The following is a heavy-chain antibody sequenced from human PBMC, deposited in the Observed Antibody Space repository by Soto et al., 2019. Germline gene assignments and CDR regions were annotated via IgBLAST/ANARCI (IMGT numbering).Heavy chain of an antibody. V-gene: IGHV3-21*01. CDR2: ITSSSSYI. CDR1: GFTFSSYS. Sequence: PGGSLRLSCAASGFTFSSYSMNWVRQAPGKGLEWVSSITSSSSYISYADSVKGRFTISRDNAKNSLYLQMNSLRAEDTAVYYCARDQPGYSYGYGLGYWGQGTPVTVSS. CDR3: ARDQPGYSYGYGLGY. D-gene: IGHD5-18*01. J-gene: IGHJ4*02.